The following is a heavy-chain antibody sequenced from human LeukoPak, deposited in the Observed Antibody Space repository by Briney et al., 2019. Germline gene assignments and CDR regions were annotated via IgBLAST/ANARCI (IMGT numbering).Heavy chain of an antibody. V-gene: IGHV3-21*01. J-gene: IGHJ4*02. Sequence: GGTLRFSGVASGFTFSSYSMNWVRQAPGKGLEGVSFVTSRSGTIYYADSVKGRFTISRDNAKNSLFLQMSSLRVEDTAVYYCARESSGIAATDKIDFWGQGTLVTVSS. CDR3: ARESSGIAATDKIDF. CDR2: VTSRSGTI. D-gene: IGHD6-13*01. CDR1: GFTFSSYS.